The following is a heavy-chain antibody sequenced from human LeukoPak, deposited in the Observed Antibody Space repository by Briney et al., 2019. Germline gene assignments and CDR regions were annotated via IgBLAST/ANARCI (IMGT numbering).Heavy chain of an antibody. Sequence: GGSLRLSCAASGFTFSSNAMHWVRQAPGKGLEYVSAIYSNGGSNYQETPVKGRFTISRDNSKNTLYLQMGSLRAEDMAVYYCARVAYYYYYYMDVWGKGTTVTVSS. V-gene: IGHV3-64*01. CDR2: IYSNGGSN. CDR1: GFTFSSNA. CDR3: ARVAYYYYYYMDV. J-gene: IGHJ6*03.